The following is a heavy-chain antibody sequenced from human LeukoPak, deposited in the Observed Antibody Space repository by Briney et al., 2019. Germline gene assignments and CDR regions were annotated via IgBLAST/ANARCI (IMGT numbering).Heavy chain of an antibody. CDR1: GYTFTGYY. CDR3: ARDFAITIPPEGFDY. V-gene: IGHV1-2*02. J-gene: IGHJ4*02. Sequence: ASVKVSCKASGYTFTGYYMHWVRQAPGQGLEGMGWINPNRGGTNYAQKFQGRVTMTRDTSISTAYMELSRLRSDDTAVYYCARDFAITIPPEGFDYWGQGTLVTVSS. D-gene: IGHD3-10*01. CDR2: INPNRGGT.